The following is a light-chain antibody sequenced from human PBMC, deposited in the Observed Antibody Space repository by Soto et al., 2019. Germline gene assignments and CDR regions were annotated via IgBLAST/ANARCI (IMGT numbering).Light chain of an antibody. CDR3: QQYYSYPTLT. CDR1: QGISSY. J-gene: IGKJ4*01. V-gene: IGKV1-8*01. Sequence: IRMTQSPSSLSASTGDRVTITCRASQGISSYLAWYQQKPGKAPKLLIYAASIWQSGVPSRFSDRGSGTDFTHTISCMQSEVFATYYCQQYYSYPTLTFGGETKVEIK. CDR2: AAS.